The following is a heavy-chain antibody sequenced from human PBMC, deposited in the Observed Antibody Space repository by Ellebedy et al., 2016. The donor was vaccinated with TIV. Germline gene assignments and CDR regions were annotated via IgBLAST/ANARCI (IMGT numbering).Heavy chain of an antibody. CDR3: ATFDYYDSSGHYRTFDY. D-gene: IGHD3-22*01. J-gene: IGHJ4*02. CDR1: GFTFSSYW. CDR2: IQGDGSTT. V-gene: IGHV3-74*01. Sequence: PGGSLRLSCAASGFTFSSYWIHWVRQAPGKGPMWVSHIQGDGSTTGYADSVKGRFTISRDNAKNTLYLQMHSLRAEDTAVYYCATFDYYDSSGHYRTFDYWGQGTLVTVSS.